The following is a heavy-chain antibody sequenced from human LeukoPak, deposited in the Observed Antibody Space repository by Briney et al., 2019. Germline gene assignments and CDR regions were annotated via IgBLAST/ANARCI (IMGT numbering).Heavy chain of an antibody. J-gene: IGHJ4*02. Sequence: ASVKVSCKASGYIFTDYYMHWVRQAPGRELEWMGWINPNNGGTKSAQKFQGRVTMTRDTSISTAYMELSSLTSDDTAIYYCARGAEQQRLVHFDYWGQGTLVTVSS. CDR1: GYIFTDYY. D-gene: IGHD1/OR15-1a*01. CDR2: INPNNGGT. V-gene: IGHV1-2*02. CDR3: ARGAEQQRLVHFDY.